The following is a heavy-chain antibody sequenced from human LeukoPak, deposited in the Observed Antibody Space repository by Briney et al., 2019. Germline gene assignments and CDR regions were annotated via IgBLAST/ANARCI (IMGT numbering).Heavy chain of an antibody. V-gene: IGHV5-51*01. CDR2: IYPGDSDT. D-gene: IGHD3-22*01. CDR3: ARRVTMTEVDY. J-gene: IGHJ4*02. Sequence: SGESLKISCKGSGYSFTSYWIGWVRQMPGKGLEWMGIIYPGDSDTRYSPSYQGQVTISADQSLSTAYLQWSSLKASDTAMYYCARRVTMTEVDYWGQGTLVTVSS. CDR1: GYSFTSYW.